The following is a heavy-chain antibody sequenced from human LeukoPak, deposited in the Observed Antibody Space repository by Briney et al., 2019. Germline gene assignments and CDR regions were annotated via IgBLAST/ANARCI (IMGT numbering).Heavy chain of an antibody. Sequence: GGSLRLSCAASGFTVSSNYMSWVRQAPGKGLEWDSVIYSGGSTYYADSVKGRFTISRDNSKNTLYLQMNSLRAEDTAVYYCARVRFVTMVRGVISWFDPWGQGTLVTVSS. CDR1: GFTVSSNY. CDR3: ARVRFVTMVRGVISWFDP. CDR2: IYSGGST. D-gene: IGHD3-10*01. V-gene: IGHV3-53*01. J-gene: IGHJ5*02.